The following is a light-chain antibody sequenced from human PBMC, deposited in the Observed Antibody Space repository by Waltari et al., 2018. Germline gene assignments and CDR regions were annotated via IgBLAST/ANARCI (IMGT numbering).Light chain of an antibody. CDR1: QNIRSN. Sequence: EIVMTQSPATLSVSPGERATFSCRASQNIRSNLAWYRQKPGQAPRLLIYGASFRATGIPARISGSGSWTEFTLTISSLQSEDFAVYFCQQYDNWPPITFGQGTKLEIK. CDR3: QQYDNWPPIT. CDR2: GAS. V-gene: IGKV3-15*01. J-gene: IGKJ2*01.